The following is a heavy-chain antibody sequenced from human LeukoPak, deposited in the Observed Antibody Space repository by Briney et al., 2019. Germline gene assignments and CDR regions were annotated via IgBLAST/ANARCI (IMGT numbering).Heavy chain of an antibody. CDR2: ISAYNGNT. CDR3: ARDSGSGSGVRWFDP. J-gene: IGHJ5*02. Sequence: ASVKASCKASGYTFTSYAMHWVRQAPGQRLEWMGWISAYNGNTNYAQKLQGRVTMTTDTSTSTAYMELRSLRSDDTAVYYCARDSGSGSGVRWFDPWGQGTLVTVSS. CDR1: GYTFTSYA. D-gene: IGHD3-10*01. V-gene: IGHV1-18*01.